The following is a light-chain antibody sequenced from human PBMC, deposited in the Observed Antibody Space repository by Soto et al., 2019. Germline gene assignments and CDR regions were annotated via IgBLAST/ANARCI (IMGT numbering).Light chain of an antibody. CDR2: EGS. CDR3: CSYSGSSSHLV. V-gene: IGLV2-23*01. J-gene: IGLJ2*01. Sequence: QSVLTQPASVSGSPGQSITISCTGTSSDVGSYNLVSWYQQHPGKAPKLMIYEGSKRPSGVSNRFSGSKSGNTASLTISGLQAADEADYYCCSYSGSSSHLVFGGGTKLTVL. CDR1: SSDVGSYNL.